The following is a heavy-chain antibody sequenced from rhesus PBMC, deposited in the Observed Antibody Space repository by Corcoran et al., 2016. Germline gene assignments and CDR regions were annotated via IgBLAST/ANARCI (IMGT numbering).Heavy chain of an antibody. CDR3: ARAPNSGSWNYYFDY. Sequence: QVQLQESGPGLVKPSETLSLTCAVSGYSISGYYWSWIRQAPGKGLEWIGYITYSGSTAYHPSLKSRVTISRDTSKNQFSLKLSSVTAADTAVYYCARAPNSGSWNYYFDYWGQGVLVTVSS. D-gene: IGHD6-25*01. CDR1: GYSISGYY. J-gene: IGHJ4*01. V-gene: IGHV4-122*02. CDR2: ITYSGST.